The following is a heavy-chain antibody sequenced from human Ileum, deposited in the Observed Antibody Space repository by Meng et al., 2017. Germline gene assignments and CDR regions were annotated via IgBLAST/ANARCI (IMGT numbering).Heavy chain of an antibody. CDR3: ARHGGYSQDF. Sequence: QVQLQGLGPGLVRPSGTLSLTCAGSSGSISSNTYWSWVRQPPGKGLEWIGQISHSGSAYYNPSLKSRVTMSVDKSKSQFSLMLTSVTAADTAIYYCARHGGYSQDFWGQGTLVTVSS. CDR2: ISHSGSA. V-gene: IGHV4-4*02. J-gene: IGHJ4*02. D-gene: IGHD4-23*01. CDR1: SGSISSNTY.